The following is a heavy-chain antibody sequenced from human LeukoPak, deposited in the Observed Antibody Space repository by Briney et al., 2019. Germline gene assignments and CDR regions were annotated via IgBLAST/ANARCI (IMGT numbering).Heavy chain of an antibody. CDR1: GFTFSSYW. J-gene: IGHJ4*02. CDR2: IRYDGSNK. Sequence: PGGSLRLSCAASGFTFSSYWMSWVRQAPGKGLEWVAFIRYDGSNKYYADSVKGRFTISRDNSKNTLYLQMNGLRAEDTAVYYCAKDTGQTYYYDSSGYWGQGTLVTVSS. V-gene: IGHV3-30*02. CDR3: AKDTGQTYYYDSSGY. D-gene: IGHD3-22*01.